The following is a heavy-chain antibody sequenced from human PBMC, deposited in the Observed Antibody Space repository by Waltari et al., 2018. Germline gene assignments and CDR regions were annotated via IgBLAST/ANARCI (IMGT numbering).Heavy chain of an antibody. V-gene: IGHV1-24*01. CDR2: FDPEGGET. CDR3: ATYYYDSSGEITTDD. J-gene: IGHJ4*02. CDR1: GYTLTELS. D-gene: IGHD3-22*01. Sequence: QVQLVQSGAEVKKPGASVKVSCKVSGYTLTELSMHWVRQAPGKGLEWMGGFDPEGGETIYAQKVQGRVTMTEDTSTDTAYMELSSLRSEDTAVYYCATYYYDSSGEITTDDWGQGTLVTVSS.